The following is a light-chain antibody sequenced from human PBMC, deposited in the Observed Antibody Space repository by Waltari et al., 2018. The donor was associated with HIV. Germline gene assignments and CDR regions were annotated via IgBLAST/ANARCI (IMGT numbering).Light chain of an antibody. CDR2: DVN. V-gene: IGLV2-23*02. Sequence: QSALTPPASVSESPGQSIPISCPGTSSDIGSYNLVSWYQQHPGKAPKLIIYDVNKPPSGVSNRFSGSKSGNTASLTISGLQAEDEADYYCSSYAGARGGVFGGGTKLTVL. J-gene: IGLJ2*01. CDR3: SSYAGARGGV. CDR1: SSDIGSYNL.